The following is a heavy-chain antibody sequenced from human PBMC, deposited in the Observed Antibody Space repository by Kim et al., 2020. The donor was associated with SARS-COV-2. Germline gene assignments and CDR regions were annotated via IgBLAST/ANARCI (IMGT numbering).Heavy chain of an antibody. D-gene: IGHD3-3*01. CDR1: GYTFTGYY. Sequence: ASVKVSCKASGYTFTGYYMHWVRQAPGQGLEWMGWINPNSGGTNYAQKFQGRVTMTRDTSISTAYMELSRLRSDDTAVYYCARLWDDFWSGYFSPEGYFDYWGQGTLVTVSS. CDR2: INPNSGGT. CDR3: ARLWDDFWSGYFSPEGYFDY. V-gene: IGHV1-2*02. J-gene: IGHJ4*02.